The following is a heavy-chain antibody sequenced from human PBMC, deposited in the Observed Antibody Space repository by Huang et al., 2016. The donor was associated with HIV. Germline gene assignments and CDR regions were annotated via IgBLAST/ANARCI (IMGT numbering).Heavy chain of an antibody. V-gene: IGHV1-69*13. Sequence: QVQLLQSGAEVKKPGSSVKVSCKASGGPFSSYSIAWVRQAPGQGLEWMASLMPVFDSPNYAQKLQGRVRGTADESTSTVYMELRDLRPDDTAVYFCARGSLEYSVSSSLDYWGQGTHVTVSS. D-gene: IGHD4-4*01. CDR3: ARGSLEYSVSSSLDY. CDR2: LMPVFDSP. CDR1: GGPFSSYS. J-gene: IGHJ4*02.